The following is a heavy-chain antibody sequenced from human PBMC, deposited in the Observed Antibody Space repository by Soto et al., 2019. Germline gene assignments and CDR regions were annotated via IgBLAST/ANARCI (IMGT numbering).Heavy chain of an antibody. Sequence: QVQLVQSGAEVTKPVSSVKVSCKASGGTFSSYGISWVRQAPGQGLEWMGGIIPISETTNYAQKFQGRVTITADESKSTAYMELSSLRSEDTAVYYCARSQGSSTSLEIYYYYYYGMDVWGQGTTVTVSS. CDR1: GGTFSSYG. D-gene: IGHD2-2*01. V-gene: IGHV1-69*01. J-gene: IGHJ6*02. CDR2: IIPISETT. CDR3: ARSQGSSTSLEIYYYYYYGMDV.